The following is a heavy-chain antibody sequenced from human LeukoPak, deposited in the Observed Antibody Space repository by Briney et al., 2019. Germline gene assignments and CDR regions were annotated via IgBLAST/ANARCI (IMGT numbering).Heavy chain of an antibody. CDR3: ARDMATTRRYFDY. J-gene: IGHJ4*02. CDR1: GYSISSGYY. Sequence: PSETLSLTCTVSGYSISSGYYWGWIRQPPGKGLEWIGSIYHSGSTYYNPSLKSRVTISVDTSKNQFSLKLSSVTAADTAVYYCARDMATTRRYFDYWGQGTLVTVSS. CDR2: IYHSGST. V-gene: IGHV4-38-2*02. D-gene: IGHD4-17*01.